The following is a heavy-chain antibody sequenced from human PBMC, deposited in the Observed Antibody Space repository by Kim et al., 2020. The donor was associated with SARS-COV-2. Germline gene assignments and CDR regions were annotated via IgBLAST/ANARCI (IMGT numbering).Heavy chain of an antibody. Sequence: SVKVSCKASGGTFSSYAISWVRQAPGQGLEWMGRIIPIFGIANYAQKFQGRVTITADKSTSTAYMELSSLRSEDTAVYYCARARTTTVTTGFSWYFDLWGRGTLVTVSS. CDR2: IIPIFGIA. V-gene: IGHV1-69*04. CDR1: GGTFSSYA. J-gene: IGHJ2*01. D-gene: IGHD4-17*01. CDR3: ARARTTTVTTGFSWYFDL.